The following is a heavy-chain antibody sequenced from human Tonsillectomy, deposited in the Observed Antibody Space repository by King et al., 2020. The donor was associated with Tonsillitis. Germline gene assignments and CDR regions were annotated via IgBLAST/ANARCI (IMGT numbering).Heavy chain of an antibody. CDR3: ATGLLRFFLDG. CDR2: IYLGDST. J-gene: IGHJ4*02. V-gene: IGHV3-66*01. Sequence: ESGGGLVQPGGSLRLSCVASGFSVNNNYMSWVRQAPGKGLEWVSIIYLGDSTYYAASVQGRFTISRDSSTNTLFLQMNSLRADDTAVYYCATGLLRFFLDGWGQGTLVAVSS. D-gene: IGHD2-15*01. CDR1: GFSVNNNY.